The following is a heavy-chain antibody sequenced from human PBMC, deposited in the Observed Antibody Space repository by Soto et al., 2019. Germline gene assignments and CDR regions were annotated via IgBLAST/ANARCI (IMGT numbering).Heavy chain of an antibody. CDR1: GYTFTGYY. CDR3: ATDLMNYGPGAFDY. Sequence: ASVKVSCKASGYTFTGYYMHWVRQAPGKGLEWMGGFDPEDDETLYAQKFQGRVTMTEDTSTDTAYMELSSLRSEDTAVYYCATDLMNYGPGAFDYWGQGSPVTAPQ. D-gene: IGHD1-7*01. J-gene: IGHJ4*01. V-gene: IGHV1-24*01. CDR2: FDPEDDET.